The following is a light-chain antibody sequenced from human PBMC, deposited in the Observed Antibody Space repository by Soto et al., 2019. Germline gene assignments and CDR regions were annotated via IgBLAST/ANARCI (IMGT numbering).Light chain of an antibody. CDR1: SGHSTYA. V-gene: IGLV4-69*01. CDR3: QTWVTGIRV. CDR2: LNADGSY. Sequence: QLVLTQSPSASASLGASVKLTCTLSSGHSTYAIAWHQQRPEKGPRYLMKLNADGSYTKGDGIPDRFSGSSSGTERYLTISSLQSEDEADYYCQTWVTGIRVFGGGTQLTVL. J-gene: IGLJ3*02.